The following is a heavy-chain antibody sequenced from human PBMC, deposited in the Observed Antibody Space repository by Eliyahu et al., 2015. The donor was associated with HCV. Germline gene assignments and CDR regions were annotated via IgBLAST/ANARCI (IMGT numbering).Heavy chain of an antibody. D-gene: IGHD3-22*01. CDR3: ARSKIAVVILDAFDV. V-gene: IGHV4-61*02. CDR1: GDSINSGSYY. J-gene: IGHJ3*01. CDR2: MYTSGRT. Sequence: QVQLRESGPGLVKPSQTLSLTCTVSGDSINSGSYYWTWIRHPAGKGLEWIGRMYTSGRTSYNPSLKSRVTISADMSKNQFSLNLDSVTAADTATYYCARSKIAVVILDAFDVWGPGTMVTVSS.